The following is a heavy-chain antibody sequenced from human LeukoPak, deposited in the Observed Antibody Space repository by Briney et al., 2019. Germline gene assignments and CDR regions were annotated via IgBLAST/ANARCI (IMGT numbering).Heavy chain of an antibody. CDR3: ARLCSSTSCYDYYYYYMDV. V-gene: IGHV4-4*07. CDR1: GGSISSFY. J-gene: IGHJ6*03. D-gene: IGHD2-2*01. CDR2: IFTSGST. Sequence: SETLSLTCTVSGGSISSFYWSWIRQPAGKGLEWIGRIFTSGSTNYNPSLKSRITISVDTSKNQFSLKLSSVTAADTAVYYCARLCSSTSCYDYYYYYMDVWGKGTTVTVSS.